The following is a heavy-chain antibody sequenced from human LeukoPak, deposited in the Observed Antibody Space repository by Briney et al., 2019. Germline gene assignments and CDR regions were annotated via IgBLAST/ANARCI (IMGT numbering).Heavy chain of an antibody. CDR3: ARLGSLSAIRRTYYYYYMDV. Sequence: SETLSLTCAVYGGSFSGYYWSWIRQPPGKGLEWIGEINHSGSTNYNPSLKSRVTISVDTSKNQFSLKLSSVTAADTAVYYCARLGSLSAIRRTYYYYYMDVWGKGTTVTVSS. CDR1: GGSFSGYY. D-gene: IGHD5-24*01. CDR2: INHSGST. V-gene: IGHV4-34*01. J-gene: IGHJ6*03.